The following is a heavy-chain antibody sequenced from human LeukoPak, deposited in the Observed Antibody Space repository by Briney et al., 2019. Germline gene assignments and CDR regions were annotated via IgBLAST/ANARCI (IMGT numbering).Heavy chain of an antibody. CDR3: AKAPVTTCRGAFCYPFDY. CDR1: GFTLSSYP. J-gene: IGHJ4*02. Sequence: GGSLRLSCAASGFTLSSYPMSWVRQAPGKGLEWVSAISDTGNTYHADSVKGRFTISRDSSKNTLFLQMNRLRPEDAAVYYCAKAPVTTCRGAFCYPFDYWGLGTLVTVSS. V-gene: IGHV3-23*01. CDR2: ISDTGNT. D-gene: IGHD2-15*01.